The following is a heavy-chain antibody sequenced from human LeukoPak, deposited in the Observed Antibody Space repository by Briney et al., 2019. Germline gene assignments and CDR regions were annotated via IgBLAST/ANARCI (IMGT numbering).Heavy chain of an antibody. D-gene: IGHD3-10*01. J-gene: IGHJ4*02. Sequence: GGSMRLSCEASGFTFDDYAMHWVRQAPGKGLEWVSLISGDGGSTYYADSVKGRFTISRDNSKNSLYLQMNSLRTEDTALYYCAKAKSHYYGSGEFFDYWGQGTLVTVSS. CDR3: AKAKSHYYGSGEFFDY. V-gene: IGHV3-43*02. CDR1: GFTFDDYA. CDR2: ISGDGGST.